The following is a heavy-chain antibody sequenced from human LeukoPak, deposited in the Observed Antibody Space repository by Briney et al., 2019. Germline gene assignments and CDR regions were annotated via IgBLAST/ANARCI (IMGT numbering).Heavy chain of an antibody. D-gene: IGHD3-22*01. CDR1: GGSFSGYY. Sequence: PSQTLSLTCAVYGGSFSGYYWSWIRQPPGKGLEWIGYIYYSGSTNYNPSLKSRVTISVDTSKNQFSLKLSSVTAADTAVYYCARGAAMIVVGGAFDIWGQGTMVTVSS. CDR2: IYYSGST. J-gene: IGHJ3*02. V-gene: IGHV4-59*01. CDR3: ARGAAMIVVGGAFDI.